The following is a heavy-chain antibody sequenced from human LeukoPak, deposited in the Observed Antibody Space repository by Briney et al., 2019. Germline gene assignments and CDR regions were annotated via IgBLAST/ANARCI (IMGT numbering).Heavy chain of an antibody. J-gene: IGHJ2*01. V-gene: IGHV5-51*01. CDR1: GIRFTDYW. Sequence: PGESLTISCKGSGIRFTDYWIGCVRQLPGKGLEWMGIIFPGDSETIYSPSFQGQVTISVDESISTAYLQWSSLKASDTAIYYCARHGSGGSYCGGDCYPWYFDLWGRGTLVTVSS. D-gene: IGHD2-21*02. CDR2: IFPGDSET. CDR3: ARHGSGGSYCGGDCYPWYFDL.